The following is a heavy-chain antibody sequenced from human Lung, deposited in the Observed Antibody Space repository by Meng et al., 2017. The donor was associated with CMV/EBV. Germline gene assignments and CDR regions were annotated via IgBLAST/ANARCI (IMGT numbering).Heavy chain of an antibody. Sequence: GESPKIXRSGSGSTFNKYAMSWVRQAPGGGLEWVSSISSGSNYISYLASARGRFTISRKNANNSLYQQMNGLRVEDTAVYYCVRDFGTITTLGCWGQGTLVTVS. V-gene: IGHV3-21*01. D-gene: IGHD4-11*01. CDR1: GSTFNKYA. J-gene: IGHJ4*02. CDR2: ISSGSNYI. CDR3: VRDFGTITTLGC.